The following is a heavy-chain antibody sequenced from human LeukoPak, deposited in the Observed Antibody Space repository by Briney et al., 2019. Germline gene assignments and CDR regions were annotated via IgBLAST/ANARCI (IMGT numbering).Heavy chain of an antibody. J-gene: IGHJ4*02. CDR1: GYSISRGYY. CDR3: ARHAYCSGGSCLAAIDY. CDR2: IYHSGST. Sequence: SETLSLTYAVSGYSISRGYYWGWIRQPPGKGLEWIGSIYHSGSTYYNPSLKSRVTISVDTSKNQFSLKLSSVTAADTAVYYCARHAYCSGGSCLAAIDYWGQGTLVTVSS. D-gene: IGHD2-15*01. V-gene: IGHV4-38-2*01.